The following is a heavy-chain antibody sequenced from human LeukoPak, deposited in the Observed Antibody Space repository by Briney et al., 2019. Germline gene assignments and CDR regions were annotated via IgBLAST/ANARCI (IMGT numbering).Heavy chain of an antibody. J-gene: IGHJ4*02. CDR3: ARDPYCSSTSCYDY. Sequence: ASVRVSCKASGYTFTSYGISWVRQAPGQGLVWMGWISAYNGNTNYAQKLQGRVTMTTDTSTSTAYMELRSLRSDDTAVYYCARDPYCSSTSCYDYWGQGTLVTVSS. D-gene: IGHD2-2*01. V-gene: IGHV1-18*01. CDR1: GYTFTSYG. CDR2: ISAYNGNT.